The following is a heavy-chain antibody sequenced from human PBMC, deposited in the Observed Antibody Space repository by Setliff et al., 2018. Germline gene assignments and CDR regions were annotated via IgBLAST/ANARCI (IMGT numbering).Heavy chain of an antibody. V-gene: IGHV1-18*01. CDR2: ISAYNGYI. Sequence: ASVKVSCKASGYTFSNYGISWVRQAPGQGLEWMGWISAYNGYIIYAQKLQGRVTMTTDTSTSTAYMELRSLRSDDTAVYFCARGPPDFVVVPAAAKFDSWGQGTLVTVSS. CDR3: ARGPPDFVVVPAAAKFDS. D-gene: IGHD2-2*01. CDR1: GYTFSNYG. J-gene: IGHJ4*02.